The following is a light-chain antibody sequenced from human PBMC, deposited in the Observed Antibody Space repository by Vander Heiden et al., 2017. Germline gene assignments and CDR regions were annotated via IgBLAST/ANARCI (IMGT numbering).Light chain of an antibody. CDR2: GAS. CDR1: QSVTNSF. Sequence: EIVLTQSPGTLSLSPGERATLSCRASQSVTNSFLAWYQQRPGQAPRLLIYGASSRATDIPDRFSGSEAGTDFTLTISRREPEEFAVYYCQSYGSSPSITFGQGTRLESK. J-gene: IGKJ5*01. CDR3: QSYGSSPSIT. V-gene: IGKV3-20*01.